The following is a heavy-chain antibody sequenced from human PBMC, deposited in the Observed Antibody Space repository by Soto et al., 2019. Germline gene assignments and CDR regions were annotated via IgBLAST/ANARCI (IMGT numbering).Heavy chain of an antibody. Sequence: GGSLRLSCAASGFTFSSYSMNWVRQAPGKGLEWVSYISSSSSTIYYADSVKGRFTISRDNAKNSLYLQMNSLRDEDTAVYYCASSALDDDFWSGSLYYFDYWGQGTLVTVSS. J-gene: IGHJ4*02. D-gene: IGHD3-3*01. CDR2: ISSSSSTI. V-gene: IGHV3-48*02. CDR1: GFTFSSYS. CDR3: ASSALDDDFWSGSLYYFDY.